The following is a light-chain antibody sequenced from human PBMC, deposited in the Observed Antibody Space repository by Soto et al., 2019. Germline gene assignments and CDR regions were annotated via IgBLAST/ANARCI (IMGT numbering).Light chain of an antibody. CDR3: QQCSNWPPEIT. Sequence: EIVLTQSPATLSLSPGERATLSCRASQNISIYLAWYQQRPGQAPRLLIYDASNRATGIPARFSGSGSGTDFTLTISSLXXXXFAVYYCQQCSNWPPEITFGQGTXL. CDR2: DAS. J-gene: IGKJ5*01. CDR1: QNISIY. V-gene: IGKV3-11*01.